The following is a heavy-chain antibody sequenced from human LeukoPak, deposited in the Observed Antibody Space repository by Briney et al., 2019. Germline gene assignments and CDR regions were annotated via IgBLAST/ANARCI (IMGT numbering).Heavy chain of an antibody. CDR2: IYWDDDK. Sequence: SGPTLVKPTQTLTLTCTFSGFSLSTSGVGVGWIRQPPGKALEWLALIYWDDDKRYSPSPKSRLTITKDTSKNQVVLTMTNMDPVDTATYYCAHTATTMVSLSLFDYWGQGTLVTVSS. CDR3: AHTATTMVSLSLFDY. J-gene: IGHJ4*02. V-gene: IGHV2-5*02. D-gene: IGHD4/OR15-4a*01. CDR1: GFSLSTSGVG.